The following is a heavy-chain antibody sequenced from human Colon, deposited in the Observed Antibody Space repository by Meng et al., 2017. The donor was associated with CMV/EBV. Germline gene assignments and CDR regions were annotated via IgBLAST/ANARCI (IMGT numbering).Heavy chain of an antibody. CDR2: TYSSGAT. J-gene: IGHJ6*02. CDR3: ARHGSGWNTYSVDI. D-gene: IGHD6-19*01. Sequence: GESLKISCVASRFTVSTYYVSWVRRAPGKGLEWVAVTYSSGATYYADSVRDRFTISRDNSEHTVYLQLNSLRVDDTAVYFCARHGSGWNTYSVDIWGQGTTVTVSS. CDR1: RFTVSTYY. V-gene: IGHV3-66*02.